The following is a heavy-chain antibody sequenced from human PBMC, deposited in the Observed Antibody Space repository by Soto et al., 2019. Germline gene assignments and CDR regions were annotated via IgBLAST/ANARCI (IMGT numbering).Heavy chain of an antibody. V-gene: IGHV3-66*02. CDR1: GFTVSSNY. CDR3: ARLAAAGFDY. D-gene: IGHD6-13*01. J-gene: IGHJ4*02. CDR2: IYSGGST. Sequence: GGSLRLSCAASGFTVSSNYMSWVRQAPGKGLEWVSVIYSGGSTYYADSGKGRFTITRDNSKNTLYLQMNSMRAEDTAVYYSARLAAAGFDYWGQGTLVTVSS.